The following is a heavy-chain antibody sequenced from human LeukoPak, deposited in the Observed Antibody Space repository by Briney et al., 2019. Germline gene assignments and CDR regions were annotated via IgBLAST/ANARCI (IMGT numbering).Heavy chain of an antibody. J-gene: IGHJ6*03. CDR2: IIPIFGTA. D-gene: IGHD2-15*01. V-gene: IGHV1-69*05. Sequence: ASVKVSCKASGGTFSSYAISWVRQAPGQGLEWMGGIIPIFGTANYAQKFQGRVTITTDESTSTAYMELSSLRSEDTAVYYCAREQVVVAATLHYYYYMDAWGKGTTVTVSS. CDR1: GGTFSSYA. CDR3: AREQVVVAATLHYYYYMDA.